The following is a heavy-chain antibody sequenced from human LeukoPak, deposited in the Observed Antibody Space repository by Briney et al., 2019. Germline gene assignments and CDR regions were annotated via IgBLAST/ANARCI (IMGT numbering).Heavy chain of an antibody. Sequence: ASVKVSCKASGYTFTCYYMHWVRQAPGQGLEWMGWINPNSGGTNYAQKLQGRVTKTRDTSISTAYMELSRLRSDDTAVYYCARKEVVGAPTGESYGMDVWGQGTTVTVSS. CDR1: GYTFTCYY. V-gene: IGHV1-2*02. J-gene: IGHJ6*02. CDR3: ARKEVVGAPTGESYGMDV. D-gene: IGHD1-26*01. CDR2: INPNSGGT.